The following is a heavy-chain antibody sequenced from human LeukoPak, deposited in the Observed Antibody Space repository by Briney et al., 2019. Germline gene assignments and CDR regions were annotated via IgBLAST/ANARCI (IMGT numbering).Heavy chain of an antibody. J-gene: IGHJ4*02. V-gene: IGHV3-23*01. CDR1: GFTFSSYG. CDR3: ANRLPDPSFYYFDY. Sequence: GGSLRLSCAASGFTFSSYGMSWVRQAPGKGLEWVSAISGSGGSTYYADSVKGRFTISRDNSKNTLYLQMNSLRAEDTAVYYCANRLPDPSFYYFDYWGQGTLVTVSS. CDR2: ISGSGGST. D-gene: IGHD1-14*01.